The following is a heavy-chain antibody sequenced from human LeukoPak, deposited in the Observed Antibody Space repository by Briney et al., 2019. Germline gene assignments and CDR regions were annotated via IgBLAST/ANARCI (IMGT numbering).Heavy chain of an antibody. CDR3: ARATRNGYDY. CDR2: ISSGSDTI. CDR1: GFTFAIYG. V-gene: IGHV3-48*04. D-gene: IGHD5-24*01. Sequence: XGSLRLSCAASGFTFAIYGMNWVRQAPGKGPEWVSYISSGSDTIYYADSAKGRFTMSRDNAKNSLFLQMNSLRAEDTAVYYCARATRNGYDYWGQGTLVAVSS. J-gene: IGHJ4*02.